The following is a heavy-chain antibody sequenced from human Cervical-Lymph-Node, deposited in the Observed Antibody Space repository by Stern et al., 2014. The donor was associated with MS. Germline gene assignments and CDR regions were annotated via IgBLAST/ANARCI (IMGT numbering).Heavy chain of an antibody. CDR1: GFTFTSSA. Sequence: QMQLVQSGPEVKKPGTSVKVSCKASGFTFTSSAVQWVRQARGQRLEWVGWIVDVSGNQNYAQKVQERVTSTRDMSTSTAYMELSSLRSEDPAVYYCAAEPMYYSDSVGAFDIWGQGTMVTVSS. CDR2: IVDVSGNQ. J-gene: IGHJ3*02. D-gene: IGHD3-22*01. CDR3: AAEPMYYSDSVGAFDI. V-gene: IGHV1-58*01.